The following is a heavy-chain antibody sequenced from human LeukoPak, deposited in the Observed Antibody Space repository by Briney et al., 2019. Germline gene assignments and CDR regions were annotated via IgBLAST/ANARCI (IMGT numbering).Heavy chain of an antibody. J-gene: IGHJ4*02. D-gene: IGHD3-22*01. CDR3: ARTTYYYDSSGLGFDY. Sequence: PSQTLSLTCTASGGSISSGGYYWSWIRQHPGKGLEWIGYIYYSGSTYYNPSLKSRVTISVDTSKNQFSLKLSSVTAADTAVYYCARTTYYYDSSGLGFDYWGQGTLVTVSS. CDR2: IYYSGST. CDR1: GGSISSGGYY. V-gene: IGHV4-31*03.